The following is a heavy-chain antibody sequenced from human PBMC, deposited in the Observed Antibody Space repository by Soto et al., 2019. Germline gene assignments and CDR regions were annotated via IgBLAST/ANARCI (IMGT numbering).Heavy chain of an antibody. CDR1: GGSISSGDSY. CDR3: ARGVGSSSWNYYGMDV. CDR2: INHSGST. V-gene: IGHV4-31*03. D-gene: IGHD6-13*01. Sequence: PSETLSLTCSVSGGSISSGDSYWSWIRQHPGKGLEWIGEINHSGSTNYNPSLKSRVTISVDTSKNQFSLKLSSVTAADTAVYYCARGVGSSSWNYYGMDVWGQGTTVTVSS. J-gene: IGHJ6*02.